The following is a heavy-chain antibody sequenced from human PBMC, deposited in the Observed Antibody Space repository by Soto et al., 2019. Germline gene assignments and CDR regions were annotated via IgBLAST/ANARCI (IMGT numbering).Heavy chain of an antibody. CDR3: ARSGQWLGMEMFDP. CDR1: GGTFSSYT. Sequence: QVQLVQSGAEVKKPGSSVKVSCKASGGTFSSYTISWVRQAPGQGLEWMGRIIPILGIANYAQKFQGRVTITADQSTSTAYMELSSLSSEDTSVYYCARSGQWLGMEMFDPWGQGTLVIFSS. V-gene: IGHV1-69*02. CDR2: IIPILGIA. J-gene: IGHJ5*02. D-gene: IGHD6-19*01.